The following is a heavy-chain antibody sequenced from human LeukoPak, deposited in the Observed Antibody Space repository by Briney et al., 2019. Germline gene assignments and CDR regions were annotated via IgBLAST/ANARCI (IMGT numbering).Heavy chain of an antibody. J-gene: IGHJ4*02. D-gene: IGHD2-8*02. CDR3: ARDGGVTGIGDY. CDR1: GGTFSSYA. CDR2: IVPIFGTA. Sequence: AASVKVSCKASGGTFSSYAISWVRQAPGQGLEWMGGIVPIFGTANYAQKFQGRVTITADESTSTAYMELSSLRSEDTAVYYCARDGGVTGIGDYWGQGTLVTVSS. V-gene: IGHV1-69*13.